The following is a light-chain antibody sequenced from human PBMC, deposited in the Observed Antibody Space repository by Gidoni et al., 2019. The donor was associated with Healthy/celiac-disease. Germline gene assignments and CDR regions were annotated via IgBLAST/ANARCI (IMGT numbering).Light chain of an antibody. CDR1: QSISSW. CDR3: QQYNSLT. J-gene: IGKJ2*01. Sequence: DIQMTQSPSTLSAAVGDRVTITCRASQSISSWLAWYQQKPGKAPKLLIYKASSLESGVPSRVSGSGSGTEFTITISSLQPDDFATYYCQQYNSLTFGQGTKLEIK. V-gene: IGKV1-5*03. CDR2: KAS.